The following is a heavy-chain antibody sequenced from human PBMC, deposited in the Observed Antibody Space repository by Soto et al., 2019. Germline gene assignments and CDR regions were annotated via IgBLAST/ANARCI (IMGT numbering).Heavy chain of an antibody. V-gene: IGHV1-8*01. D-gene: IGHD2-15*01. CDR1: GYTFTSYD. CDR3: ARFYIKRFCSGGSCYYYYYYMDV. J-gene: IGHJ6*03. Sequence: ASVKVSCKASGYTFTSYDINWVRQATGQGLEWMGWMNPNSGNTGYAQKFQGRVTMTRNTSISTAYMELSSLRSEDTAVYYCARFYIKRFCSGGSCYYYYYYMDVWGKGTTVTVSS. CDR2: MNPNSGNT.